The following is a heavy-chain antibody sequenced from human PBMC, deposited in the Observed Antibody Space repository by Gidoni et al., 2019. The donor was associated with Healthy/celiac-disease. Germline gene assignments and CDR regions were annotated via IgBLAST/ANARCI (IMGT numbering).Heavy chain of an antibody. V-gene: IGHV1-46*01. CDR2: INPSGGST. D-gene: IGHD1-26*01. Sequence: QVQLVQSGAEVKKPGAAVKVSCKASGYTFTSYYMHWVRQAPGQGLEWMGIINPSGGSTSYAPKFQGRVPMTRDTSTSTVYMELSSLRSEDTAVYYCARMGATTGVVDYWGQGTLVTVSS. CDR3: ARMGATTGVVDY. J-gene: IGHJ4*02. CDR1: GYTFTSYY.